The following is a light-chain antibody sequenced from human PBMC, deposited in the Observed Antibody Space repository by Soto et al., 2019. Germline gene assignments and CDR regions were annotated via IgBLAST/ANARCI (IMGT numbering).Light chain of an antibody. CDR1: QSVSSSY. V-gene: IGKV3-20*01. CDR2: GAS. Sequence: EIVLTQSPGTLSLAPGVRATLSCRASQSVSSSYLAWYQQKPGQAPGHLIYGASSRATDIPDRFSRSGSGTDFTLTISRLQPEDFAVYSCHQHGSLYPVGQGTKLEL. CDR3: HQHGSLYP. J-gene: IGKJ2*01.